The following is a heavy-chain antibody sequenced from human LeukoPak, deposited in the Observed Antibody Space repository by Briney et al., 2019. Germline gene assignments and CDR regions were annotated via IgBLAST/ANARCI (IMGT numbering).Heavy chain of an antibody. CDR1: GLTFSRFW. D-gene: IGHD3-22*01. CDR2: IKQDGSEK. V-gene: IGHV3-7*04. Sequence: GGSLRLSCAASGLTFSRFWMSWVRQAPGKGLEWVANIKQDGSEKYYVDSVKGRFTISRDNAKNSLYLQINSLRVEDTAVYYCARGEYYYDGGYWGQGTLVTVSS. J-gene: IGHJ1*01. CDR3: ARGEYYYDGGY.